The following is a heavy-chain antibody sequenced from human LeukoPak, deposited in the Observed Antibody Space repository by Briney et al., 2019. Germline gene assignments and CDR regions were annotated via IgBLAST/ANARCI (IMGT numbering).Heavy chain of an antibody. Sequence: GSLRLSCAASGFTFSGSAMHWIRQPAGKGLEWIGRIYTSGSTNYNPSLKSRVTISVDTSKNQFSLRLSSVTAADTAVYYCARYDVWGSYRAFDYWGQGTLVTVSS. CDR3: ARYDVWGSYRAFDY. J-gene: IGHJ4*02. D-gene: IGHD3-16*02. CDR2: IYTSGST. CDR1: GFTFSGSA. V-gene: IGHV4-59*10.